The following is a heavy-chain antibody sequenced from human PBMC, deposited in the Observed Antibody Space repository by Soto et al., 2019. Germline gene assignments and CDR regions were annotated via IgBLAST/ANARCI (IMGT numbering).Heavy chain of an antibody. J-gene: IGHJ4*02. Sequence: QVQLVQSAPELTKPGASVKVSCRVSGHISGHYGISWVRLRAGQGLEWMGWISAHRGHTNYAHKFRGRVTMTTDPSTATDSMELTNLLSDDTAGYFCAGDDDQWDQRFCDNWGQGTLVTVSS. V-gene: IGHV1-18*01. CDR2: ISAHRGHT. CDR3: AGDDDQWDQRFCDN. CDR1: GHISGHYG. D-gene: IGHD1-26*01.